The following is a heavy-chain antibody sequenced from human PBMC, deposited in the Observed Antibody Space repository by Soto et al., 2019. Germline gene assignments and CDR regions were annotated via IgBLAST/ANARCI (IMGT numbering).Heavy chain of an antibody. CDR1: GFTFSSYG. CDR3: AKEVYNWNYGKSYFDY. Sequence: GGSLRLSCAASGFTFSSYGMHWVRQAPGKGLEWVAVISYDGSNKYYADSVKGRFTISRDNSKNTLYLQMNSLRAEDTAVYYCAKEVYNWNYGKSYFDYWGQGTLVTVSS. V-gene: IGHV3-30*18. CDR2: ISYDGSNK. J-gene: IGHJ4*02. D-gene: IGHD1-7*01.